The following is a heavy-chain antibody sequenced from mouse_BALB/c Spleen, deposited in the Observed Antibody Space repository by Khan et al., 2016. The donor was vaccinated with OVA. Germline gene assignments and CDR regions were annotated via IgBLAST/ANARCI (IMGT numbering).Heavy chain of an antibody. CDR1: GYTFTSYY. CDR3: TRSGYGAFAY. J-gene: IGHJ3*01. Sequence: QVRLQQSGAELVKPGASVRLSCKASGYTFTSYYLYWVKQRPGQGLEWIGDINPSSGGTTFNEKFKSKATLTVDKSSSTASIKLNSLTSEDSAVSYCTRSGYGAFAYWGQGTLVTVSA. V-gene: IGHV1S81*02. D-gene: IGHD1-1*02. CDR2: INPSSGGT.